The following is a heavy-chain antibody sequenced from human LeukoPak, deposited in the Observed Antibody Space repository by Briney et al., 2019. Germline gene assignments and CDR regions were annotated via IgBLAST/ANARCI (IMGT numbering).Heavy chain of an antibody. CDR1: GFTFNDYG. V-gene: IGHV3-20*04. J-gene: IGHJ4*02. CDR2: INWNGGST. Sequence: PGGSLRLSCAASGFTFNDYGMSWVRQAPGKGLECVSAINWNGGSTGYADSVKGRFTISRDNSKNSLYLQMYSLRAEDTALYYCARVSGLGSYYDSSGYPDYWGQGTLSPSPQ. CDR3: ARVSGLGSYYDSSGYPDY. D-gene: IGHD3-22*01.